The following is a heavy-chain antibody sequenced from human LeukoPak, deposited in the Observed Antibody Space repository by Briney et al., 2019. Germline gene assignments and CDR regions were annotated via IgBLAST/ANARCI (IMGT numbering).Heavy chain of an antibody. D-gene: IGHD1-1*01. J-gene: IGHJ6*03. CDR1: GGSISSSSYY. V-gene: IGHV4-39*01. CDR2: IYYSGST. Sequence: SETLSLTCTVSGGSISSSSYYWGWIRQPPGKGLEWIGSIYYSGSTYYNPSLKSRVTISVDTSKNQFSLKLSSVTAADTAVYYCARLRYNWSPYYYYYMDVWGKGTTVTISS. CDR3: ARLRYNWSPYYYYYMDV.